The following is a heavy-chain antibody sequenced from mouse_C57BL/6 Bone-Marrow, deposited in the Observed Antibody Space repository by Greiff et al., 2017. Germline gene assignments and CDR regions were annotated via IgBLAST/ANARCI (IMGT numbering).Heavy chain of an antibody. J-gene: IGHJ3*01. CDR1: GYTFTSYW. V-gene: IGHV1-52*01. D-gene: IGHD1-3*01. Sequence: QVQLQQPGAELVRPGSSVKLSCKASGYTFTSYWMHWVKQRPIQGLEWIGNIDPSDSETHYNQKFKDKATLTVDKSSSTAYMQLSSLTSEDSAVYYCARGGLDNYVFAYWGQGTLVTVSA. CDR2: IDPSDSET. CDR3: ARGGLDNYVFAY.